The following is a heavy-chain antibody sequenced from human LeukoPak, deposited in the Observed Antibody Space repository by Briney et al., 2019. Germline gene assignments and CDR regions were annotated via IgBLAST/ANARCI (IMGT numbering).Heavy chain of an antibody. V-gene: IGHV3-30*02. D-gene: IGHD4-11*01. J-gene: IGHJ4*02. CDR1: GFTFSSYG. CDR2: IPYDGSDK. CDR3: AAMTSVTTGDY. Sequence: GGSLRLSCAASGFTFSSYGMHWVRQAPGKGLEWVAFIPYDGSDKFYADSVKGRFTISRDNSKNTLYLQMNSLRAEDTAVYYCAAMTSVTTGDYWGQGTLATVSS.